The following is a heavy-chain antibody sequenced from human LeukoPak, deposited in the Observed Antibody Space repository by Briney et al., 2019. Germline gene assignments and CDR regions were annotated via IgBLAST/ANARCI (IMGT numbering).Heavy chain of an antibody. CDR3: ARDWFHAIDY. CDR1: GFTFSDTW. V-gene: IGHV3-74*01. CDR2: IRSDGSDT. D-gene: IGHD2/OR15-2a*01. J-gene: IGHJ4*02. Sequence: GGSLRLSCAASGFTFSDTWMHWVRQVPGEGLVWVSRIRSDGSDTRYAESVKGRFTISRDNAKDTLYLQMNSLRAEDTAVYYCARDWFHAIDYWGQGTLVTVSS.